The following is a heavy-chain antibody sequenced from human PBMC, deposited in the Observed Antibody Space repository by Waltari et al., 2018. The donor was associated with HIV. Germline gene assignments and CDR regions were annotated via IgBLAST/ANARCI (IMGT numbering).Heavy chain of an antibody. CDR2: LYNEGRN. CDR1: GFSVSDNY. Sequence: EVQLVESGGGLVQPGGSLRLSCAASGFSVSDNYMSWVRLAPGKGLKWVSVLYNEGRNQYIDSVKGRLTIFRDNSKNALYLQMNSLRVDDTAVDYCARMKRSYGSGQARYFYFGMDVWGQGTTVIVSS. V-gene: IGHV3-53*01. CDR3: ARMKRSYGSGQARYFYFGMDV. J-gene: IGHJ6*02. D-gene: IGHD3-10*01.